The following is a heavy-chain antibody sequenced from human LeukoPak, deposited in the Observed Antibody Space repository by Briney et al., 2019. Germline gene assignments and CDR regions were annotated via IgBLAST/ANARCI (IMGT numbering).Heavy chain of an antibody. V-gene: IGHV3-33*01. Sequence: PGRSLRLSCAASGFTFRNHGMHWVRQAPGKGLEWVAVIWYDGSNRYYTDSVKGRFTISRDNSKNTLDLQMNSLRAEDTAVYYCARERSDLADYGLLYYFDYWGQGTLVTVSS. D-gene: IGHD4-17*01. CDR3: ARERSDLADYGLLYYFDY. CDR1: GFTFRNHG. J-gene: IGHJ4*02. CDR2: IWYDGSNR.